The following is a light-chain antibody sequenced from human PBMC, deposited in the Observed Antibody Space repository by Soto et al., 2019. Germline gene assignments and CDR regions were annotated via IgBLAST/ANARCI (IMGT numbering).Light chain of an antibody. Sequence: DIVLTQSPGTLSLSPGERATLSCRASQSVISSYLAWYQQKPGQAPRLLIYDSSTRATGIPDRFRGSGSGTDFTLTINRLDPEDFAVYYCQQYGSSVYTFGQGTKLEIK. CDR2: DSS. CDR1: QSVISSY. V-gene: IGKV3-20*01. CDR3: QQYGSSVYT. J-gene: IGKJ2*01.